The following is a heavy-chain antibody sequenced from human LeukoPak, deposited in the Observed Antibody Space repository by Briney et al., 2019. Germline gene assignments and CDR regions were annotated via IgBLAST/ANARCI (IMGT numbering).Heavy chain of an antibody. D-gene: IGHD5-12*01. V-gene: IGHV4-59*01. CDR1: GGSISTYY. J-gene: IGHJ4*02. CDR3: ARGGGYAGPIGY. CDR2: IYHSGST. Sequence: SETLSLTCTPSGGSISTYYWSWIRQPPGKGLEWIGYIYHSGSTNYNPSLKSRVTISVDTSKNQFSLKLSSVTAADTAVYYCARGGGYAGPIGYWGQGALVTVSS.